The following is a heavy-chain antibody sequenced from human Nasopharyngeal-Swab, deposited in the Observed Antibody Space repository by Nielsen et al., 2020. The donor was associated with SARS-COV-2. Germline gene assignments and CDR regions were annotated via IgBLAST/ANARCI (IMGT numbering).Heavy chain of an antibody. D-gene: IGHD4-17*01. J-gene: IGHJ4*02. V-gene: IGHV3-64D*06. CDR1: GFTFSSYA. Sequence: GESLKISCSASGFTFSSYAMHWVRQAPGKGLEYVSAISSNGGSTYYADSVKGRFTISRDNSKNTLYLQVSSLRAEDTAVYYCVKGGYGVYFDYWGQGTLVTVSS. CDR3: VKGGYGVYFDY. CDR2: ISSNGGST.